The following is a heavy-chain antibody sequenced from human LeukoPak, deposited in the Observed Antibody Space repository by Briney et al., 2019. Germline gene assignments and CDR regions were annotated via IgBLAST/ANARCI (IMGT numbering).Heavy chain of an antibody. V-gene: IGHV3-66*01. CDR1: GFTVSSNY. J-gene: IGHJ6*02. D-gene: IGHD2-2*01. CDR3: AKAGSSTHVDGMDV. Sequence: GGSLRLSCAASGFTVSSNYMSWVRQAPGKGLEWVSVIYSGGSTYYADSVKGRFTISRDNSKNTLYLQMNSLRAEDTAVYYCAKAGSSTHVDGMDVWGQGTTVTVSS. CDR2: IYSGGST.